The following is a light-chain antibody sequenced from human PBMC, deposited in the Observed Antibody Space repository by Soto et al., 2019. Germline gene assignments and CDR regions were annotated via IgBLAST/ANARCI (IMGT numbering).Light chain of an antibody. J-gene: IGLJ2*01. Sequence: QSALTQPPSASGSPGQSVTISCTGTSSDVGGYKYVSWYQQHPDKAPKLMIYEVSERPSGVPDRFSGSKSGNTASLTVSELQAEDEADYYCSSYAGSNKVVFGGGTKLTVL. CDR3: SSYAGSNKVV. CDR1: SSDVGGYKY. V-gene: IGLV2-8*01. CDR2: EVS.